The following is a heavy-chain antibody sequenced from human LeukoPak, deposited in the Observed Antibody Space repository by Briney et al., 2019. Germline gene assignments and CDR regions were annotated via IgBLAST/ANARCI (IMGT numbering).Heavy chain of an antibody. V-gene: IGHV5-51*01. D-gene: IGHD3-22*01. J-gene: IGHJ3*02. CDR3: ASSREYDSSGYYFPTIAFDI. CDR2: IYPGDSDT. Sequence: GESLKISCQGSGYSFTTYWIGWVRQMPGKGLEWMGIIYPGDSDTRYRPSFQGQVTISADKSISTAYVQWSSLKASDTAMYYCASSREYDSSGYYFPTIAFDIWGQGTMVTVSS. CDR1: GYSFTTYW.